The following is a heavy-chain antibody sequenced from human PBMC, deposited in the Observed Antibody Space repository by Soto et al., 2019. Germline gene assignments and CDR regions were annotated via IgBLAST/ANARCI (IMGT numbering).Heavy chain of an antibody. CDR1: GFSLSNARMG. CDR3: ARNTIFGVAFSVNWFDP. D-gene: IGHD3-3*01. Sequence: SGPTLVNPTETLTLTCTVSGFSLSNARMGVSWIRQPPGKALEWLAHIFSNDEKSYSTSLKSRLTISKDTSKSQVVLTMTNMDPVDTATYYCARNTIFGVAFSVNWFDPWGQGTLVTVSS. V-gene: IGHV2-26*01. CDR2: IFSNDEK. J-gene: IGHJ5*02.